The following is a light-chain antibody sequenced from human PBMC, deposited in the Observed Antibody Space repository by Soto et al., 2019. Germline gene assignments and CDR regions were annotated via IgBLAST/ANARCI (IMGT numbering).Light chain of an antibody. CDR1: QSVSRN. CDR3: QQYNKWPVT. CDR2: DVS. Sequence: EIVMTQSPATLSVSPGERATLSCRASQSVSRNLAWYQQKPGQAPRLLIYDVSTRAPGIPARFSGSGSGTEFTLTISSLQSEDFAVYYCQQYNKWPVTFGQGSKLEIK. J-gene: IGKJ2*01. V-gene: IGKV3-15*01.